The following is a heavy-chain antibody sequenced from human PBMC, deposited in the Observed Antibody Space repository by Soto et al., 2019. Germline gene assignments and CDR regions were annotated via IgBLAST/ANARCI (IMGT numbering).Heavy chain of an antibody. V-gene: IGHV1-2*02. CDR1: GYTFTDYY. Sequence: ASVKVSCKASGYTFTDYYIHWVRQAPGQGLEWMGWINPDSGGTDYAQKFQGRVTMTRDTSISTAYMELTRLRFDDTAVYYCARDRDNDGSGSYYGWGQVTMSTVST. J-gene: IGHJ4*02. D-gene: IGHD3-10*01. CDR3: ARDRDNDGSGSYYG. CDR2: INPDSGGT.